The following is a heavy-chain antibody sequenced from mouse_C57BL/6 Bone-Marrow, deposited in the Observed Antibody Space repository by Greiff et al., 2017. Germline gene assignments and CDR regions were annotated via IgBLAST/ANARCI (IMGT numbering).Heavy chain of an antibody. V-gene: IGHV1-80*01. D-gene: IGHD2-4*01. CDR1: GYAFSSYW. Sequence: VKLQQSGAELVKPGASVKISCKASGYAFSSYWMNWVKQRPGKGLEWIGQIYPGDGDTNYNGKFKGKATLTAAKSSSTAYMQLSSLTSEDAAVYFCARSWDYDFDYWGQGTTLTVSS. CDR2: IYPGDGDT. J-gene: IGHJ2*01. CDR3: ARSWDYDFDY.